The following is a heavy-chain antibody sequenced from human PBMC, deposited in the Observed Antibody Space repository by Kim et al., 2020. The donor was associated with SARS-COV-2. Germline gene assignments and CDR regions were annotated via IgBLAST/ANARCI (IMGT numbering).Heavy chain of an antibody. V-gene: IGHV7-4-1*02. D-gene: IGHD3-16*02. CDR2: INTDTGSP. Sequence: ASVKVSCKASGYTFTNHAINWVREAPGRGLEWMGWINTDTGSPTYAPDFTGRFVFSLDTSVSTAYLHIRSLEAEDTALYYCARVVWGGCRYIDSWGQGTL. CDR3: ARVVWGGCRYIDS. CDR1: GYTFTNHA. J-gene: IGHJ4*02.